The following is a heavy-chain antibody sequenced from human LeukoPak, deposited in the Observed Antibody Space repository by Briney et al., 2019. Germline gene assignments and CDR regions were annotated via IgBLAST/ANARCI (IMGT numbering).Heavy chain of an antibody. CDR3: AKTNYDSSGYYFPAGSWFDP. CDR2: INAGNGNT. D-gene: IGHD3-22*01. J-gene: IGHJ5*02. Sequence: GASVKVSCKASGYTFTSYAMHWVRQAPGQRLEWMGWINAGNGNTKYSQKFQGRVSITRDTSASTAYMELSSLRSEDTAVYYCAKTNYDSSGYYFPAGSWFDPWGQGTLVTVSS. CDR1: GYTFTSYA. V-gene: IGHV1-3*01.